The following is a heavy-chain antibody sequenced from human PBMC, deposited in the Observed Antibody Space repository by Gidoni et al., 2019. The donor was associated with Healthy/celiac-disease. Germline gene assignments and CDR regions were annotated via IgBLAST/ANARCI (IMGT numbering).Heavy chain of an antibody. CDR1: GFTFSSYS. J-gene: IGHJ4*02. D-gene: IGHD3-3*01. V-gene: IGHV3-48*02. CDR2: ISSSSSTI. Sequence: EVLLVVSGGGLVQPGGSLRLSCAASGFTFSSYSMNWVRQAPGKGLEWVAYISSSSSTIYYADSVKGRFTISRDNAKNSLYLQMNSLRDEDTAVYYCARNELWSGIGVDYWGQGTLVTVSS. CDR3: ARNELWSGIGVDY.